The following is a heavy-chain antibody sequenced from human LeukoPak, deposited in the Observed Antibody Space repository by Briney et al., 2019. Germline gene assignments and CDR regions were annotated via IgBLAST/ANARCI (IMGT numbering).Heavy chain of an antibody. CDR3: AAIYCGSGLLDY. D-gene: IGHD3-10*01. CDR1: GGSISSSSYY. CDR2: IYYSGST. Sequence: SETLSLTCTVSGGSISSSSYYWGWLRQPPGKGLEWIGSIYYSGSTYYNPSLKSRVTISVDTSKNQFSLKLSSVTAADTAVYYCAAIYCGSGLLDYWGQGTLVTVSS. V-gene: IGHV4-39*01. J-gene: IGHJ4*02.